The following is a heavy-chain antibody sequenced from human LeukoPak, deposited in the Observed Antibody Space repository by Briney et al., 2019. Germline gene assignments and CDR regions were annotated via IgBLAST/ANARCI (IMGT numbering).Heavy chain of an antibody. Sequence: GESLQISCKGSGYRFTSYWIGGVRQLPGKGLEGMGIIYPGDSDTRYSPSFQGQVTISADKSISTAYLQWSSLKASDTAMYYCARHASLSAHTDYWGQGTLVTVSS. CDR2: IYPGDSDT. V-gene: IGHV5-51*01. J-gene: IGHJ4*02. CDR1: GYRFTSYW. CDR3: ARHASLSAHTDY. D-gene: IGHD2/OR15-2a*01.